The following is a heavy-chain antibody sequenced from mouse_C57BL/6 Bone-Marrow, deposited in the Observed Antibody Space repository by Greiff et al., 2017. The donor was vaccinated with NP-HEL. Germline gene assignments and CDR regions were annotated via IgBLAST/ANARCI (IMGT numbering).Heavy chain of an antibody. Sequence: EVQVVESGGGLVKPGGSLKLSCAASGFTFSSYAMSWVRQTPEKRLEWVATISDGGSYTYYPDNVKGRFTISRDNAKNNLYLQMSHLKSEDTAMYYCARDTMVTTGAMDYWGQGTSVTVSS. D-gene: IGHD2-2*01. CDR2: ISDGGSYT. CDR3: ARDTMVTTGAMDY. J-gene: IGHJ4*01. CDR1: GFTFSSYA. V-gene: IGHV5-4*01.